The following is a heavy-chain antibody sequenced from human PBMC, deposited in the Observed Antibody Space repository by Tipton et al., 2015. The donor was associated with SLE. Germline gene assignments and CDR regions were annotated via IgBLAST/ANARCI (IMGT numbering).Heavy chain of an antibody. V-gene: IGHV4-39*07. CDR1: GGSISSSSYY. CDR3: ARDLAIFGVGFDY. J-gene: IGHJ4*02. Sequence: GLVKPSETLSLTCTVSGGSISSSSYYWGWIRQPPGKGLEWIGEINHSGSTYYNPSLKSRVTISVDRSKNQFSLKLSSVTAADTAVYYCARDLAIFGVGFDYWGQGTLVTVSS. CDR2: INHSGST. D-gene: IGHD3-3*01.